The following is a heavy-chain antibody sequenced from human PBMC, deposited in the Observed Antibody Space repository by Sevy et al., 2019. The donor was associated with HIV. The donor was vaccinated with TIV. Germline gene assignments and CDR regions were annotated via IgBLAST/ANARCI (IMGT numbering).Heavy chain of an antibody. J-gene: IGHJ5*02. CDR1: GFTFDDYA. CDR2: ISWNSGSI. D-gene: IGHD2-15*01. CDR3: AKDGYGGNDWDGWFDP. V-gene: IGHV3-9*01. Sequence: LSLTCAASGFTFDDYAMHWVRQAPGKGLEWVSGISWNSGSIGYADSVKGRFTISRDNAKNSLYLQMNSLRAEDTALYYCAKDGYGGNDWDGWFDPWGQGTLVTVSS.